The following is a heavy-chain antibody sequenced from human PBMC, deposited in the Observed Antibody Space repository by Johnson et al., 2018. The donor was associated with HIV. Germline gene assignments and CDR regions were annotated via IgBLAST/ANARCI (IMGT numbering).Heavy chain of an antibody. J-gene: IGHJ3*02. D-gene: IGHD2-15*01. CDR1: GFTFSSYD. CDR2: IGTAGDT. Sequence: VQLVESGGGLKQPGGSLRLSCAASGFTFSSYDMHWVRQATGKGLEWVSTIGTAGDTYYPGSVNGRFTVSREDAKNSLYLQMNSLRAGDTALYYCARAVCRGGRCYSHDAFDIWGQGTMVTVSS. CDR3: ARAVCRGGRCYSHDAFDI. V-gene: IGHV3-13*01.